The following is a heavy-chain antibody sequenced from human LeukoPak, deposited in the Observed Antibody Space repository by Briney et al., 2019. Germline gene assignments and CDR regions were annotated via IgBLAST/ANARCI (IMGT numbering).Heavy chain of an antibody. CDR2: ISGSGGST. J-gene: IGHJ4*02. D-gene: IGHD1-26*01. Sequence: PGGSLRLSCAASGFTFSSYAMSWVRQAPGKGLEWVSAISGSGGSTYYADSVKGRFTISRDNSKNTLYLQMNSLRAEDTAAYYCAKDRSGGSYYDYWGQGTLVTVSS. CDR3: AKDRSGGSYYDY. V-gene: IGHV3-23*01. CDR1: GFTFSSYA.